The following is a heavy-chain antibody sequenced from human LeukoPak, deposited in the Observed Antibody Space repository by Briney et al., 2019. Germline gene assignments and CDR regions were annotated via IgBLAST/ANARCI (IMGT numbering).Heavy chain of an antibody. CDR2: ISGSGGST. CDR3: ARDPGFLAAHFDY. CDR1: GFTFSSYA. V-gene: IGHV3-23*01. Sequence: GGSLRLYCAASGFTFSSYAMSWVRQAPGKGLEWVSAISGSGGSTYYADSVKGRFTISRDNAKNSLYLQMNSLRAEDTAVYYCARDPGFLAAHFDYWGQGTLVTVSS. D-gene: IGHD2/OR15-2a*01. J-gene: IGHJ4*02.